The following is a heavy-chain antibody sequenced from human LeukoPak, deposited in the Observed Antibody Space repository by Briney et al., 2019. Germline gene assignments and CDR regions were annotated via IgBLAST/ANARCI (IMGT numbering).Heavy chain of an antibody. CDR3: VKNDGWFHLAQ. J-gene: IGHJ4*02. CDR2: IKNDGSET. Sequence: GGSLRLSCAVSGFNFRDHWMDWVRQAPGKGLQWVGHIKNDGSETYYLDSLKGRFSISRDNTNNALYLQMNSLRVEDTAVYYCVKNDGWFHLAQWGQGTLVTASS. CDR1: GFNFRDHW. D-gene: IGHD6-19*01. V-gene: IGHV3-7*03.